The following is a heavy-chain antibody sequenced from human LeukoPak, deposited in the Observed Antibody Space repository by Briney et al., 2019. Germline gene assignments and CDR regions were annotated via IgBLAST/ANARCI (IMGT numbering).Heavy chain of an antibody. CDR1: GFSLSTSGMC. CDR2: IDWDDDK. D-gene: IGHD5-12*01. J-gene: IGHJ4*02. Sequence: RESGPALVQPTQTLTLTCTVSGFSLSTSGMCVSWIRQPPGKALEWLARIDWDDDKYYSTSLKTRLTISKDTSKNQVVLTMTNMDPVDTATYYCARILAGGYRGHDFFDYWGQGSLVTVSS. CDR3: ARILAGGYRGHDFFDY. V-gene: IGHV2-70*11.